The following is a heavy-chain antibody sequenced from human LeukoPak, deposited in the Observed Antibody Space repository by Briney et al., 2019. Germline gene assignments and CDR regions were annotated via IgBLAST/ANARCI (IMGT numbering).Heavy chain of an antibody. CDR2: IYTSGST. J-gene: IGHJ5*02. D-gene: IGHD3-16*01. CDR1: GGSISSYY. CDR3: ARDSRDGGSWWFDP. Sequence: SETLSLTCTVSGGSISSYYWSWIRQPAGRGLEWIGRIYTSGSTNYNPSLKSRVTMSVDTSKNQFSLKLSSVTAADTAVYYCARDSRDGGSWWFDPWGQGTLVTVSS. V-gene: IGHV4-4*07.